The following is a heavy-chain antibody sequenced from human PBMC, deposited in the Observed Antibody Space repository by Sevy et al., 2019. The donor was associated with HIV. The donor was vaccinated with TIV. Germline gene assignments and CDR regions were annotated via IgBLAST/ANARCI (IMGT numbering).Heavy chain of an antibody. CDR1: GFNVSSNY. V-gene: IGHV3-53*01. Sequence: GGSLRLSCAAPGFNVSSNYTTWVRQAPGKGLEWVSVIGSGGSTYYADSVKGRFTVSRDNPRNTLYLQMNSLRVEDTAVYYCARGDSSGYFDYWGQGTLVTVSS. CDR3: ARGDSSGYFDY. CDR2: IGSGGST. D-gene: IGHD3-22*01. J-gene: IGHJ4*02.